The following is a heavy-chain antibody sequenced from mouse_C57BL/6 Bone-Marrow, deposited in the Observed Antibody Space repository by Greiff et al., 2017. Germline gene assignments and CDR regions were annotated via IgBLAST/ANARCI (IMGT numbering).Heavy chain of an antibody. V-gene: IGHV5-12*01. CDR3: ARHLWYPGEAMDY. CDR2: ISNGGGST. D-gene: IGHD2-1*01. Sequence: EVKLQESGGGLVQPGGSLKLSCAASGFTFSDYYMYWVRQTPEKRLEWVAYISNGGGSTYFPDTVKGRFTISRDNAKNTLYLQMSRLKSEDTAMYYCARHLWYPGEAMDYWGQGTSVTVSS. J-gene: IGHJ4*01. CDR1: GFTFSDYY.